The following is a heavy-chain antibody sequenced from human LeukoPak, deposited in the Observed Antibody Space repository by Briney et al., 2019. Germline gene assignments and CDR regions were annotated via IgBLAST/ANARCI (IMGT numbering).Heavy chain of an antibody. CDR2: IWHDTSNE. CDR1: GFTFSTYG. D-gene: IGHD5-18*01. Sequence: GGSLRLSCATSGFTFSTYGMHWVRQAPGKGLEWLAVIWHDTSNEFYADSVKGRFTISRDNSQNTLSLQMNSLRAEDTAVYYCARGSGNSYGIFDYWGQGTVVTVSS. CDR3: ARGSGNSYGIFDY. V-gene: IGHV3-33*01. J-gene: IGHJ4*02.